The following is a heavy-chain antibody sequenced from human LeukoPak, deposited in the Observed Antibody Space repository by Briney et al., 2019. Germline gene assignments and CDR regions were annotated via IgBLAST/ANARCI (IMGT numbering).Heavy chain of an antibody. CDR2: IYYSGST. J-gene: IGHJ4*02. CDR3: ARGGVTLDY. Sequence: PSETLSLTCTVSGGSISSSSYYWGWIRQPPGKGLEWIGSIYYSGSTYYNPSLKSRVTISADTSKNQFSLKLSSVTAADTAVYYCARGGVTLDYWGQGTLVTVSS. V-gene: IGHV4-39*07. D-gene: IGHD1-14*01. CDR1: GGSISSSSYY.